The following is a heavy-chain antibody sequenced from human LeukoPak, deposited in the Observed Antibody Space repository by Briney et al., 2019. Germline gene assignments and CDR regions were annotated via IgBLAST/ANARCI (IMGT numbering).Heavy chain of an antibody. J-gene: IGHJ4*02. D-gene: IGHD1-26*01. CDR1: GGSISSYY. Sequence: SETLSLTCTVSGGSISSYYWSWIRQPPGKGLEWIGSIYYSGSTNYNPSLKSRVTISVDTSKNQFSLKLSSVTAADTAVYYCARGGSYYVIDYWGQGTLVTVSS. V-gene: IGHV4-59*01. CDR2: IYYSGST. CDR3: ARGGSYYVIDY.